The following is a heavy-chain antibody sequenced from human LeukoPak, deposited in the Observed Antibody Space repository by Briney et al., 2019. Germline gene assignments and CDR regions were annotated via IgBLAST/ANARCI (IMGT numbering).Heavy chain of an antibody. V-gene: IGHV3-23*01. CDR3: AKAGGFPLDY. CDR1: GFSFRSYG. D-gene: IGHD5-12*01. CDR2: ISGRGSNT. Sequence: PGRSLRLSCAASGFSFRSYGMHWVRQAPGKGLEWVSGISGRGSNTYYAKSVRGRFTISRDDSKNTLYLQMRSLRAEDTALYYCAKAGGFPLDYWGQGTLVTVSS. J-gene: IGHJ4*02.